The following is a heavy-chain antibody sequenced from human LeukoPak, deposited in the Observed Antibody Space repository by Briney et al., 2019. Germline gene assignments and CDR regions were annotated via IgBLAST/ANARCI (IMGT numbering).Heavy chain of an antibody. CDR1: RFTFTNYW. D-gene: IGHD6-13*01. V-gene: IGHV3-74*01. CDR2: INTDGSAT. Sequence: GGSLRLSCAASRFTFTNYWMHWFRQAPGKGLVWVSRINTDGSATNYADSVKGRFTISRDNAKNTLYLQLNSLRAEDTAVYYCAKEEQQLVLGAFDIWGQGTMVTVSS. J-gene: IGHJ3*02. CDR3: AKEEQQLVLGAFDI.